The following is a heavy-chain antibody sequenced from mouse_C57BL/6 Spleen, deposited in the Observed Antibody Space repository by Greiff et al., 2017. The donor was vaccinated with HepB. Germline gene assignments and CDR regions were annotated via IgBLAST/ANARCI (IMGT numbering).Heavy chain of an antibody. CDR1: GYAFSSSW. CDR3: ARQISKAWLAY. Sequence: VQLQQSGPELVKPGASVKISCKASGYAFSSSWMNWVKQRPGKGLEWIGRIYPGDGDTNYNGKFKGKATLTADTSSSTAYMQLSSLTSEDSAVYFCARQISKAWLAYWGQGTLVTVSA. D-gene: IGHD2-5*01. V-gene: IGHV1-82*01. J-gene: IGHJ3*01. CDR2: IYPGDGDT.